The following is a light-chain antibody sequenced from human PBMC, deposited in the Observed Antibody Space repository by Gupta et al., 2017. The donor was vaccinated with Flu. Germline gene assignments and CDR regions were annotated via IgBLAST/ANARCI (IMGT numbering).Light chain of an antibody. CDR2: DAS. CDR3: QQQHNFPFT. Sequence: DIQMTQSPSSLSASLGDRVTITCQASQGVSYYLNWYQQKPGKAPNLLIYDASKVKTGVPSRFSGSGYGTDFTLTISSRQPEDDSTYYCQQQHNFPFTFGRGTKVDIK. V-gene: IGKV1-33*01. J-gene: IGKJ4*01. CDR1: QGVSYY.